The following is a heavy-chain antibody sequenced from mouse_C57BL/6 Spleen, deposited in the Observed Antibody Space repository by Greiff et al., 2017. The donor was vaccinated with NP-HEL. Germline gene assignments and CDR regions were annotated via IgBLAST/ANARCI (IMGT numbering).Heavy chain of an antibody. V-gene: IGHV5-4*03. Sequence: EVKLVESGGGLVKPGGSLKLSCAASGFTFSSYAMSWVRQTPEKRLEWVANISDGGSSTYSADNGKGRFTISRDNAKNNLYRQMSHLKSEDTAMYYCARGGQYYFDYWGQGTTLTVSS. CDR3: ARGGQYYFDY. D-gene: IGHD6-1*01. J-gene: IGHJ2*01. CDR1: GFTFSSYA. CDR2: ISDGGSST.